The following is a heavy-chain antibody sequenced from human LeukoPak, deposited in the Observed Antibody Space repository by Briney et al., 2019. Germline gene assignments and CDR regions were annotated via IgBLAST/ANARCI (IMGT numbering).Heavy chain of an antibody. Sequence: PSETLSLICTVSGGSISSYYWSWIRQPPGKGLEGMGNIYYSGSTNYNSSLKSRVTISVDTSKNQISLKLRSVTAADTAVYYCARKGVSDLYYFDSWGQGTLVTVSS. V-gene: IGHV4-59*08. D-gene: IGHD3-16*01. CDR2: IYYSGST. CDR3: ARKGVSDLYYFDS. CDR1: GGSISSYY. J-gene: IGHJ4*02.